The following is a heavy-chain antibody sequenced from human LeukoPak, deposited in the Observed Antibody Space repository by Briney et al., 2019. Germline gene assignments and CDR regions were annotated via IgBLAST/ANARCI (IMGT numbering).Heavy chain of an antibody. Sequence: QSGGSLRLSCAASGFTFSSYSMNWVRQAPGKGLEWVSAISGSGGSTYYADSVKGRFTISRANSKNTLYLQMNSLRAEDTAVYYCAKDKITGYSRNWFDPWGQGTLVTVSS. CDR3: AKDKITGYSRNWFDP. CDR1: GFTFSSYS. D-gene: IGHD6-13*01. CDR2: ISGSGGST. J-gene: IGHJ5*02. V-gene: IGHV3-23*01.